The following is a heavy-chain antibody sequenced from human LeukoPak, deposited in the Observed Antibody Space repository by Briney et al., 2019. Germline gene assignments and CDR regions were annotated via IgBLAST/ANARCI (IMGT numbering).Heavy chain of an antibody. Sequence: GGSLRLSCAASGFTFSIYRMNWVRHAPGKGREGVSSISSSSSYIYYADSVKVRFTISRDNAKNSLYLKMNSLRAEDTAVYYCARAYSGYDRGDYWGQGTLVTVSS. V-gene: IGHV3-21*01. CDR2: ISSSSSYI. D-gene: IGHD5-12*01. CDR3: ARAYSGYDRGDY. CDR1: GFTFSIYR. J-gene: IGHJ4*02.